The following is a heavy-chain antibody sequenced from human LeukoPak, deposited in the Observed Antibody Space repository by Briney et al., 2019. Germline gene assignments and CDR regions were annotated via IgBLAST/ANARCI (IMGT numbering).Heavy chain of an antibody. J-gene: IGHJ5*02. V-gene: IGHV3-66*02. D-gene: IGHD2-15*01. Sequence: GGSLRLSCAASGFTVSSNYMSWVRQAPGKGLEWVSVIYSGGSTYYADSVKGRFTISRDNSKNTPYLQMNSLRAEDTAVYYCARSIAPAKRWFDPWGQGTLVTVSS. CDR2: IYSGGST. CDR3: ARSIAPAKRWFDP. CDR1: GFTVSSNY.